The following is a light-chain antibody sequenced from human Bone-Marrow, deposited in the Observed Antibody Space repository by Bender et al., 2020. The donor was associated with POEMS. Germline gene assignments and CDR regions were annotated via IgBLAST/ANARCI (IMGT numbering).Light chain of an antibody. CDR3: AVWDDSLNGWV. CDR2: SSH. V-gene: IGLV1-44*01. J-gene: IGLJ3*02. Sequence: QSVLTQPPSASGTPGQRVTISCSGGSSNIGAHAANWYQHLPVTAPKLLIYSSHRRPSEVPDRFSGSRSGTSASLAISGLQSEDEADYYCAVWDDSLNGWVFGGGTKLTVL. CDR1: SSNIGAHA.